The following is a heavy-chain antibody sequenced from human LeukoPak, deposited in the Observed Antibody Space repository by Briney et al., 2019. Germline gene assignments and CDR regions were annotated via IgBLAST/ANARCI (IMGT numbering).Heavy chain of an antibody. Sequence: SETLSLTCTVSGGSISRYYWSWIRQPPGKGLEWIGYIYYSGSTNYNPSLKSRVTISVDTSKNQFSLKLSSVTAADTAVYYCARSGYSGYVPYYYYMDVWGKGTTVTISS. CDR3: ARSGYSGYVPYYYYMDV. D-gene: IGHD5-12*01. CDR1: GGSISRYY. J-gene: IGHJ6*03. CDR2: IYYSGST. V-gene: IGHV4-59*01.